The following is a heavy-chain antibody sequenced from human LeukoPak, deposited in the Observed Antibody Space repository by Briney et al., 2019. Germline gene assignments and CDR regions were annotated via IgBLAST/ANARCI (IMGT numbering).Heavy chain of an antibody. Sequence: KESGPTLVKPTQTLTLTCTFSGFSLTTSGVGVGWVRQPPGKALEWLALIFWSDDKRYSPSLKNRLSITKDTSKNQVVLTMTNMDPVDTATYYCAHRSPSGWYRNEWFDPWGQGTLVTVSS. D-gene: IGHD6-19*01. CDR1: GFSLTTSGVG. CDR3: AHRSPSGWYRNEWFDP. J-gene: IGHJ5*02. V-gene: IGHV2-5*01. CDR2: IFWSDDK.